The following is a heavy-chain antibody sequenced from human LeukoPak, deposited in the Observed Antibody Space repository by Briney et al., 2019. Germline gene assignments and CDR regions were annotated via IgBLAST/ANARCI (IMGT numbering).Heavy chain of an antibody. CDR2: IGTAGDT. CDR1: GFTFRTCD. D-gene: IGHD5-24*01. Sequence: PPGGSLRLSCAASGFTFRTCDMHWVRQAAGKGLEWVSAIGTAGDTYYPGSVKGRFTISRENAKNSLYLQMNSLRAGDTAVYYCARGTARDGYSYYYYGMDVWGQGTTVTVSS. CDR3: ARGTARDGYSYYYYGMDV. V-gene: IGHV3-13*01. J-gene: IGHJ6*02.